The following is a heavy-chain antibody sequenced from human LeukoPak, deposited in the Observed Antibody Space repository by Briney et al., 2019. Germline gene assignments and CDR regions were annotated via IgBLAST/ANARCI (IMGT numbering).Heavy chain of an antibody. CDR1: AATFTSYA. CDR2: TIPIFGTA. Sequence: ASVKVSCKASAATFTSYAIGWVRRAPGQGLGWRGGTIPIFGTANYAQNFQGRVTITADESTSTAYMELSSLRSEDTAVYHCARGVSSSWYDDAFDIWGQGTMVTVSS. J-gene: IGHJ3*02. V-gene: IGHV1-69*13. D-gene: IGHD6-13*01. CDR3: ARGVSSSWYDDAFDI.